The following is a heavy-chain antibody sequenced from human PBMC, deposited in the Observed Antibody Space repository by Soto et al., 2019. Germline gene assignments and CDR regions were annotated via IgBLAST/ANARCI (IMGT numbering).Heavy chain of an antibody. CDR2: IYYSGST. CDR3: ARTDSPAPFYDASADFDR. J-gene: IGHJ5*02. D-gene: IGHD3-22*01. Sequence: ILSLTWTVAGGCMSNDNYYWSWIRQSPGKGLEWIAYIYYSGSTYYNPSLKSRLTISVDPSKNQFSLKLRSVTAADTAVYYCARTDSPAPFYDASADFDRWGQGTLVTVSS. CDR1: GGCMSNDNYY. V-gene: IGHV4-30-4*01.